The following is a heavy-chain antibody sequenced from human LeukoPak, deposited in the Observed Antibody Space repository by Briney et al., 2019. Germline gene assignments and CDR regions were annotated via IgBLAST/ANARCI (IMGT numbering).Heavy chain of an antibody. CDR2: IIPIFGTA. D-gene: IGHD3-9*01. CDR3: ARLESGILTGYYYWFDP. V-gene: IGHV1-69*05. J-gene: IGHJ5*02. CDR1: GGTFSSYA. Sequence: ASVKVSCKASGGTFSSYAISWVRQAPGQGLEWMGGIIPIFGTANYAQKFQGRVTITTDESTSTAYMELSSLRSEDTAVYYCARLESGILTGYYYWFDPWGQGTLVTASS.